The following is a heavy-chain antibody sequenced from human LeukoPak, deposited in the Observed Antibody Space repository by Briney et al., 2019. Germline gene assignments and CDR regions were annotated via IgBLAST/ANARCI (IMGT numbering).Heavy chain of an antibody. CDR3: ARDGVTMVRGVYYYYYMDV. CDR2: INPSGGST. D-gene: IGHD3-10*01. CDR1: GYAFTSYY. V-gene: IGHV1-46*01. J-gene: IGHJ6*03. Sequence: ASVKVSCKASGYAFTSYYMHWVRQAPGQGLEWMGIINPSGGSTSYAQKFQGRVTMTRDTSTSTVYMELSSLRSEDTAVYYCARDGVTMVRGVYYYYYMDVWGKGTTVTISS.